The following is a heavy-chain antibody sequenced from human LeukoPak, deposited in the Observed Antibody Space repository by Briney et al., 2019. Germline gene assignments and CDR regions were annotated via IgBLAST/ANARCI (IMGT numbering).Heavy chain of an antibody. J-gene: IGHJ6*03. Sequence: GASVKVSCKASGYTFKSYGISWVRQAPGQGLEWMGIINPSSGSTNYAQTFQGRVTMTRDMSTSTVYMELSSLRSEDTAVYYCARDGYYDTSGYYFSQNYYYYYMDVWGKGTTVTVSS. V-gene: IGHV1-46*02. CDR3: ARDGYYDTSGYYFSQNYYYYYMDV. D-gene: IGHD3-22*01. CDR2: INPSSGST. CDR1: GYTFKSYG.